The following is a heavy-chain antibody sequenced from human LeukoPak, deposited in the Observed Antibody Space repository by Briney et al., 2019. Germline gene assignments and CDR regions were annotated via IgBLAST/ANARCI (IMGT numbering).Heavy chain of an antibody. D-gene: IGHD5-12*01. CDR1: GYSFTSYW. V-gene: IGHV5-51*01. CDR3: AINRDGYNYY. J-gene: IGHJ4*02. Sequence: GGSLQISCKGSGYSFTSYWIGWGRQVPGKGLEWMGIIYPGDSDTRYSPSFQGQVTISADKSISTAYLQWSSLKASDTAMYYCAINRDGYNYYWGQGTLVTVSS. CDR2: IYPGDSDT.